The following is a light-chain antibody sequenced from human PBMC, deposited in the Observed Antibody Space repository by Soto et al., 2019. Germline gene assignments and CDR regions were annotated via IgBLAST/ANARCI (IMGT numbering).Light chain of an antibody. J-gene: IGKJ1*01. CDR1: QGVISDY. Sequence: IVLTQSPATPSLSPGKRAALSCRASQGVISDYVTWYQLKPGQAPRRLIYGASSRAPGVPDRVSGSGSGTYFTLTITRLETEDFEVYYCQSYGSPWTFGQGTKVDVK. CDR3: QSYGSPWT. CDR2: GAS. V-gene: IGKV3-20*01.